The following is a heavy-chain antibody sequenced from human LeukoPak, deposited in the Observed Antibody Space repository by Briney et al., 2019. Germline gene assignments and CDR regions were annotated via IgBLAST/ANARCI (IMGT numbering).Heavy chain of an antibody. Sequence: ASVKVSCKASGYTFTDYFMHWVRQAPGQGLEWMGWINPNSGDTNYEQKFQGRVTMTRDTSISTAYMELSRLRSDDTAVYYCARGIAVAGSPTGYWGQGTLVTVSS. CDR3: ARGIAVAGSPTGY. D-gene: IGHD6-19*01. V-gene: IGHV1-2*02. CDR2: INPNSGDT. CDR1: GYTFTDYF. J-gene: IGHJ4*02.